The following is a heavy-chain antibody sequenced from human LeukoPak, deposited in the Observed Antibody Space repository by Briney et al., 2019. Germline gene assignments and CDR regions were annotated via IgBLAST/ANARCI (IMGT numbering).Heavy chain of an antibody. CDR1: GFSLSTSGMC. Sequence: SGPTLVKPTQPLTLTCTFSGFSLSTSGMCVSWIRQPPGKALEWLARIDWDDDKYYSTSLKTRLTISKDTSKNQVVLTMTNMDPVDTATYYCARTYYYDSSGYSPFDYWGQGTLVTVSS. CDR3: ARTYYYDSSGYSPFDY. D-gene: IGHD3-22*01. CDR2: IDWDDDK. V-gene: IGHV2-70*11. J-gene: IGHJ4*02.